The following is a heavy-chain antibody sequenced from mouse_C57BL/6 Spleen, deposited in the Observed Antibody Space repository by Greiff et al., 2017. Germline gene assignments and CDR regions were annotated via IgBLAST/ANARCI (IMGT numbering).Heavy chain of an antibody. J-gene: IGHJ2*01. D-gene: IGHD1-1*01. Sequence: VQLQQSGAELVRPGTSVKVSCKASGYAFPNYFIAWVKQRPGQGLEWIGVINPGSGGTNYNEKFKGKATVTAYTSSSTAYMQLSSLTSEDAAVCFSGQGDYDIFDYWGQGTTVTVSS. CDR2: INPGSGGT. V-gene: IGHV1-54*01. CDR3: GQGDYDIFDY. CDR1: GYAFPNYF.